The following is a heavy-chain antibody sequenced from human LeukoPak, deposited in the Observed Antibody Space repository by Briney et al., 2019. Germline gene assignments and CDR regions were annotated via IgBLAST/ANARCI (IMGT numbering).Heavy chain of an antibody. J-gene: IGHJ4*02. CDR1: GSTFTSNS. CDR2: INPNSGGT. D-gene: IGHD3-16*02. Sequence: ASVTVSCTASGSTFTSNSISRVRHAHGQGLELMGWINPNSGGTNYAQKFRGRVTITRDTSISTAYMELSRLRSADTAVYYCARPNLLLGELSFIVDYWGRGTLVTVSA. CDR3: ARPNLLLGELSFIVDY. V-gene: IGHV1-2*02.